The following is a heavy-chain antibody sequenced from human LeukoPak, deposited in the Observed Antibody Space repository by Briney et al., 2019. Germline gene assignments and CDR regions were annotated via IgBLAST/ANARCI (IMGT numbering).Heavy chain of an antibody. Sequence: SETLSLTCAVYGGSFSGYYWSWIRQPPGKGLEWIGEINHSGSTNHNPSLKSRVTISVDTSKNQFSLKLSSVTAADTAVYYCARDILTGYDLRGAFDIWGQGTMVTVSS. CDR1: GGSFSGYY. J-gene: IGHJ3*02. CDR2: INHSGST. V-gene: IGHV4-34*01. CDR3: ARDILTGYDLRGAFDI. D-gene: IGHD3-9*01.